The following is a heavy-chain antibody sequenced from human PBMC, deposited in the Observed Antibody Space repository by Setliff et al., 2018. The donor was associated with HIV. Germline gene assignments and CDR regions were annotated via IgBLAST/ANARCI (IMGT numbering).Heavy chain of an antibody. D-gene: IGHD3-10*01. CDR2: IYKGGST. Sequence: SETLSLTCTVSSDSIRFYYWTWIRQPPGKGLEWIGWIGYIYKGGSTYYNPSLKSRVTMSVDTSKNHFSLNLRSVTAVDTAVYYCARSALWFGEADWYFDLWGRGALVTVSS. J-gene: IGHJ2*01. CDR3: ARSALWFGEADWYFDL. V-gene: IGHV4-4*09. CDR1: SDSIRFYY.